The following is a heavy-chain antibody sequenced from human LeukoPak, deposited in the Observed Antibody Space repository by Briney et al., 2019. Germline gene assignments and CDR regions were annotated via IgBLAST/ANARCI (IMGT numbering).Heavy chain of an antibody. V-gene: IGHV4-39*07. J-gene: IGHJ6*02. CDR2: IYYSGST. D-gene: IGHD6-19*01. CDR1: GGSISSSSYY. Sequence: PSETLSLTCTASGGSISSSSYYWGWIRQPPGEGLEWIGSIYYSGSTYYNPSLKSRVTISVDTSKNQFSLKLSSVTAADTAVYYCARECNLVAGCSYYGMDVWGQGTTVTVSS. CDR3: ARECNLVAGCSYYGMDV.